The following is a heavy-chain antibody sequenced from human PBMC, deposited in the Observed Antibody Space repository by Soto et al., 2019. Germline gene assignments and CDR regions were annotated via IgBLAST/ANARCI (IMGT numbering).Heavy chain of an antibody. V-gene: IGHV3-33*01. D-gene: IGHD6-19*01. CDR1: GFTFSSYG. CDR2: IWYDGSNK. J-gene: IGHJ3*02. CDR3: ARDLGLADAFDI. Sequence: QVQLVESGGGVVQPGRSLRLSCAASGFTFSSYGMHWVRQAPGKGLEWVAVIWYDGSNKYYADSVKGRFTISRDNSKNTLYLHMNSLRAEDTAVYYCARDLGLADAFDIWGQGKMVTVSS.